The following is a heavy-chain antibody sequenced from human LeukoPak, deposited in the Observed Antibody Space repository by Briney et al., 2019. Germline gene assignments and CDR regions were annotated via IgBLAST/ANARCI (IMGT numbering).Heavy chain of an antibody. CDR3: ARDRVYYMDV. Sequence: SETLSLTCTVSGGSISNYFWSWVRQPAGKGLEWIGYIYYSGSTNYNPSLKSRVTISEDTSKNQFSLKLSSVTAADTAVYYCARDRVYYMDVWGKGTTVTVSS. J-gene: IGHJ6*03. CDR2: IYYSGST. V-gene: IGHV4-59*01. CDR1: GGSISNYF.